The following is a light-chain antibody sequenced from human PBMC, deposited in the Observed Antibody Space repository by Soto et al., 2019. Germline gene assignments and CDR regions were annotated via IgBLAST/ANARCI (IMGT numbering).Light chain of an antibody. Sequence: QSVLTQPPSESGTPGQRVTISCSGSSSNIGTNYVYWYQQFPGTAPKLLIHRSNQRPSGVPDRFSGSKSGTSASLAISGLRSEDEADYFCAAWDDSLSGWLFGGGTKLTVL. CDR3: AAWDDSLSGWL. CDR2: RSN. V-gene: IGLV1-47*01. CDR1: SSNIGTNY. J-gene: IGLJ3*02.